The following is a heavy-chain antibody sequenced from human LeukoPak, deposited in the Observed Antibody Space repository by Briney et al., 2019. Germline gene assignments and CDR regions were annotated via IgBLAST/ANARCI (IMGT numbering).Heavy chain of an antibody. CDR2: IIPIFGTA. D-gene: IGHD5-12*01. V-gene: IGHV1-69*06. CDR1: GYTFTSYG. J-gene: IGHJ6*03. CDR3: ARVGGYSGYDRYYYYYYMDV. Sequence: SVKVSCKASGYTFTSYGISWVRQAPGQGLEWMGGIIPIFGTANYAQKFQGRVTITADKSTSTAYMELSSLRSEDTAVYYCARVGGYSGYDRYYYYYYMDVWGKGTTVTVSS.